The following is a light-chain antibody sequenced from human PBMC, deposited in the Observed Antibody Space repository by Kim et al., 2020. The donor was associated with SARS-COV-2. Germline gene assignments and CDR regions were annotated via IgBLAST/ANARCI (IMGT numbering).Light chain of an antibody. V-gene: IGLV2-14*03. CDR1: NNDVGAYNY. CDR3: SSYTSSSTLV. CDR2: DVS. J-gene: IGLJ2*01. Sequence: QSALTQPASVSGSPGQSITISCTGTNNDVGAYNYVSWYQQHPGKVPKLMIYDVSKRPSGVSNRFSGSKSGNTASLTISGLQAEDEADYYCSSYTSSSTLVFGGGTQLTVL.